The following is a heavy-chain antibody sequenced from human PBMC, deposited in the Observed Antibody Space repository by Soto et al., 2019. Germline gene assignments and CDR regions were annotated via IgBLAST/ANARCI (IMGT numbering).Heavy chain of an antibody. D-gene: IGHD1-1*01. CDR3: AKALGNPYYYYYMDV. V-gene: IGHV3-23*01. Sequence: EVQLLESGGGLVQPGGSLRLSCAASGFNFNIYAMTWVGRAPGKGLEWVSTISPGGDSTYFADSVKGRVTISRDNSKNTLSLQMNSLRAEDTATYFCAKALGNPYYYYYMDVWGTGTTVTVSS. CDR2: ISPGGDST. J-gene: IGHJ6*03. CDR1: GFNFNIYA.